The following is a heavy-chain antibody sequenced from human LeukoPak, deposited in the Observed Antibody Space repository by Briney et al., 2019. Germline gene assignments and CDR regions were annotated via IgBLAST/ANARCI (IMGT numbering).Heavy chain of an antibody. CDR3: ARVWIVVVPAATWRVEYYYYMDV. D-gene: IGHD2-2*01. CDR2: MNPNSGNT. CDR1: GYTFTSYD. J-gene: IGHJ6*03. Sequence: ASVKVSCKASGYTFTSYDINWVRQATGQGLEWMGWMNPNSGNTGYAQKFQGRVTMTRNTSISTAYMELSSLRSEDTAVYYCARVWIVVVPAATWRVEYYYYMDVWGKGTTVTVSS. V-gene: IGHV1-8*01.